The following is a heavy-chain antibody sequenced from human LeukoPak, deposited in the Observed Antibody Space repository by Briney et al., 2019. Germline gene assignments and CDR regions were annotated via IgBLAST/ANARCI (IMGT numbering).Heavy chain of an antibody. J-gene: IGHJ4*02. V-gene: IGHV1-18*01. CDR1: GYTFTSYG. D-gene: IGHD3-22*01. Sequence: ASVKVSCKASGYTFTSYGISWVRQAPGQGLEWMGWISAYNGNTNYAQKFQGRVTITADESTSTAYMELSSLRSEDTAVYYCASKYYDSSGYYDYWGQETLVTVSS. CDR2: ISAYNGNT. CDR3: ASKYYDSSGYYDY.